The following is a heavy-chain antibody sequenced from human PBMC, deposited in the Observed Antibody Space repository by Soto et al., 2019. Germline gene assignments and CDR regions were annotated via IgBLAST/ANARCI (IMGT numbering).Heavy chain of an antibody. CDR3: SSRAESIAAAGTNYYYYMDV. CDR1: GYTFTSYG. D-gene: IGHD6-13*01. V-gene: IGHV1-18*01. CDR2: ISAYNGNT. Sequence: ASVKVSCKASGYTFTSYGIGWVRQAPGQGLEWMGWISAYNGNTNYAQKLQGRVTMTTDTSTSTAYLELRSLRSDATAVYYCSSRAESIAAAGTNYYYYMDVWGKGTTVTVSS. J-gene: IGHJ6*03.